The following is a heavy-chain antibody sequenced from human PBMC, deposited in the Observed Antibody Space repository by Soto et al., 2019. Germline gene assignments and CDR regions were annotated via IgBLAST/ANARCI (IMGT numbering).Heavy chain of an antibody. CDR1: GVSISSGGYY. CDR2: IYYSGST. Sequence: SETLSLTCTVSGVSISSGGYYWSWIRQHPGKGLEWIGYIYYSGSTYYNPSLKSRVTISVDTSKNQFSLKLSSVTAADTAVYYCARVGPYDSSGYGQYYFDYWGQGTLVTVSS. D-gene: IGHD3-22*01. CDR3: ARVGPYDSSGYGQYYFDY. J-gene: IGHJ4*02. V-gene: IGHV4-31*03.